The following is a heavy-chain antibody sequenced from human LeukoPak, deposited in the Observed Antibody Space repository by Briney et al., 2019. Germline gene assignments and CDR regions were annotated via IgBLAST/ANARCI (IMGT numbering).Heavy chain of an antibody. V-gene: IGHV4-59*08. CDR1: GGSINSYY. Sequence: PSETLSLTCTVSGGSINSYYGSWIRQPPGKGLEWIGYIYYSGSTNYNASLKSRVTISVDTSKNQFSLKLNSVTAADTAIYYCARHGCSGGGCAFQHWGQGTKVTVSS. D-gene: IGHD2-15*01. CDR2: IYYSGST. J-gene: IGHJ1*01. CDR3: ARHGCSGGGCAFQH.